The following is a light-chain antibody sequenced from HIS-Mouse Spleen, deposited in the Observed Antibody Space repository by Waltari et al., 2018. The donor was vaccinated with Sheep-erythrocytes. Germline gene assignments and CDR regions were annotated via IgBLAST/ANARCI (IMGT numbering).Light chain of an antibody. CDR1: SIYVVGYTY. Sequence: QSALTQPPSASWSPGQAVTISSTGTSIYVVGYTYVPWYQRHPGKAPKLMLYEVSKRPSGVPDRFSGSTSGNTASLTVSGLQAEDEADYYCSSYAGSNNWVFGGGTKLTVL. J-gene: IGLJ3*02. CDR3: SSYAGSNNWV. V-gene: IGLV2-8*01. CDR2: EVS.